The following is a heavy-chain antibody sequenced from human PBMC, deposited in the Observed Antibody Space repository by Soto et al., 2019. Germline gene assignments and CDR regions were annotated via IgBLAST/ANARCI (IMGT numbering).Heavy chain of an antibody. CDR1: GGSISSGDYY. CDR2: IYYSGST. V-gene: IGHV4-30-4*01. CDR3: ARVLRDYDSIGYYSPIFPVY. Sequence: SETLSLTCTVSGGSISSGDYYWSWIRQPPGKGLEWIGYIYYSGSTYYNPSLKSRVTISVDTSKNQFSLKLSSVTAADTAVYYCARVLRDYDSIGYYSPIFPVYRGQRTLVTLSS. J-gene: IGHJ4*02. D-gene: IGHD3-22*01.